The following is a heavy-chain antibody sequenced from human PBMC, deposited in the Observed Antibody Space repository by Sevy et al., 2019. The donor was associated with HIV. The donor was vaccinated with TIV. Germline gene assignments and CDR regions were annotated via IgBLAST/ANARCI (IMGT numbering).Heavy chain of an antibody. J-gene: IGHJ4*02. D-gene: IGHD2-21*02. CDR2: ISGSGGST. Sequence: GGSLRLSCAASGFTFSSYAMSWVRQAPGKGLEWVSAISGSGGSTYYADSGKGRFTISRDNSKNTLYLQMNSLRAEDTAVYYCANIAYCGGDCYSVHDYWGQGTLVTVSS. V-gene: IGHV3-23*01. CDR3: ANIAYCGGDCYSVHDY. CDR1: GFTFSSYA.